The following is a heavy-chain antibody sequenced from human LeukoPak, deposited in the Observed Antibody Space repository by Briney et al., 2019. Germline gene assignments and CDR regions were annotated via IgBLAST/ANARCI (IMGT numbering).Heavy chain of an antibody. CDR2: INSDGSST. CDR1: GFTLSSHW. J-gene: IGHJ4*02. Sequence: GRSLRLSCAASGFTLSSHWMLWVRQTPGEGLVWVSRINSDGSSTIYADSVKGRFTTSRDNAKNTLYLEMNSLRAEDTAVYYCASMYGSGSHPQLLRFDYWGQGTLVTVSS. D-gene: IGHD3-10*01. CDR3: ASMYGSGSHPQLLRFDY. V-gene: IGHV3-74*01.